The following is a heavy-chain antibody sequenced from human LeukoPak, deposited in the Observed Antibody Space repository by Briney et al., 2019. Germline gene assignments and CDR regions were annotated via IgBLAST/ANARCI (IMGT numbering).Heavy chain of an antibody. J-gene: IGHJ4*02. CDR2: IYYSGST. V-gene: IGHV4-39*01. D-gene: IGHD3-10*01. Sequence: SETLSLTCTVSGGSITSSNYYWGWIRQPPGKGLEWIGSIYYSGSTYYNPSLKSRVTISVDTSKNQFSLKLSSVSAADTAVYYCARSYYFSHWGQGTLVTVSS. CDR1: GGSITSSNYY. CDR3: ARSYYFSH.